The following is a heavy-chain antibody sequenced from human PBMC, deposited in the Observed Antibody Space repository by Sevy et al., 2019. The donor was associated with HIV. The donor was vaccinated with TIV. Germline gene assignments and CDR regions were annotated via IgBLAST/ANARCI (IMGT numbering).Heavy chain of an antibody. V-gene: IGHV3-23*01. Sequence: GGSLRLSCAASGITFSSYAMNWVRQAPGKGLEWVSTIYGTAGVTYYADSVKGRFTISRDNAKNTLFLQMNSLRAEDTAIYYCAGGRYGNSGSFDAFDIWGQGTMVTVSS. CDR2: IYGTAGVT. D-gene: IGHD3-22*01. J-gene: IGHJ3*02. CDR3: AGGRYGNSGSFDAFDI. CDR1: GITFSSYA.